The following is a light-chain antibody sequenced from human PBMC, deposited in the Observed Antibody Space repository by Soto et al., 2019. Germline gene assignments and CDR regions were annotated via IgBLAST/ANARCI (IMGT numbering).Light chain of an antibody. Sequence: VIMKYTAILSVSPGDRVTLSCRASQYINTRLAWYQHRPGQAPRLLIYQTSIRAAGIPARFSASGTGTDFTLTISDVQPEDFAVYYCHQRQSWPRTFGQGTKVDIK. CDR1: QYINTR. J-gene: IGKJ1*01. CDR2: QTS. CDR3: HQRQSWPRT. V-gene: IGKV3D-15*03.